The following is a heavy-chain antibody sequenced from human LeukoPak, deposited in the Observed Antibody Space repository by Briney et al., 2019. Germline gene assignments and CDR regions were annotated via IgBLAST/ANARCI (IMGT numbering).Heavy chain of an antibody. CDR2: INGDGRDK. D-gene: IGHD3-9*01. V-gene: IGHV3-7*01. CDR3: ARGVDSAIDW. CDR1: GFTFSRYW. Sequence: PGGSLRLSCAASGFTFSRYWMNWVRQAPGKGLEWVANINGDGRDKYYVGSVSGRFTISRDTADNALYLQMNSLRGDDTALYYCARGVDSAIDWWGQGTLVTVSP. J-gene: IGHJ4*02.